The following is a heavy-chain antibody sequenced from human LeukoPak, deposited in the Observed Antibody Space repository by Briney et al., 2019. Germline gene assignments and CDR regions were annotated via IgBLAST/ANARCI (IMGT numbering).Heavy chain of an antibody. CDR3: ARDIRFLEWLPNNWFDP. V-gene: IGHV1-18*01. J-gene: IGHJ5*02. CDR2: ISAYNGNT. CDR1: GYTFTSYG. Sequence: GASVKVSCKASGYTFTSYGISWVRQAPGQGLEWMGWISAYNGNTNYAQKPQGRVTMTTDTSTSTAYMELRSLRSDDTAVYYCARDIRFLEWLPNNWFDPWGQGTLVTVSS. D-gene: IGHD3-3*01.